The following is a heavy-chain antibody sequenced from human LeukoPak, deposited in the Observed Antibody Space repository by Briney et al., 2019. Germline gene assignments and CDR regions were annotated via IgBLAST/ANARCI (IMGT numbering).Heavy chain of an antibody. CDR3: AKGVTSMVRGVIVGYYFDY. Sequence: GGSLRLSCAASGFKFDDYAMHWARQVPGKGLEWVSGISWNSGSVGYADSVRGRFTISRDNAKSSLFLQMNSLRPEDTALYFCAKGVTSMVRGVIVGYYFDYWGQGTLVTVSS. J-gene: IGHJ4*02. V-gene: IGHV3-9*01. CDR2: ISWNSGSV. CDR1: GFKFDDYA. D-gene: IGHD3-10*01.